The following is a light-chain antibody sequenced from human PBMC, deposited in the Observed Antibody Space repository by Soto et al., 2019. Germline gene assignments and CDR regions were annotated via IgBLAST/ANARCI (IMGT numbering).Light chain of an antibody. J-gene: IGKJ2*01. CDR3: QQFNVYPYT. Sequence: DIQMTQSPSSLSASVGDRVTITCRASQSISKDLNWYQQKPGEAPMLLIYDASTLQGGVPSRFSGAVSGTDFTLTISNLQPDDFAVYYCQQFNVYPYTFGRGTKLEIK. CDR2: DAS. V-gene: IGKV1-39*01. CDR1: QSISKD.